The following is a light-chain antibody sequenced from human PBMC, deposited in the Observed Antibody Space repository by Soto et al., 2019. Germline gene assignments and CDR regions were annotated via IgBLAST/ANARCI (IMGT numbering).Light chain of an antibody. J-gene: IGLJ2*01. CDR1: SSDVGGYNY. V-gene: IGLV2-8*01. CDR2: EVN. CDR3: SSYAGNNLLV. Sequence: QSALTQPPSASGSPGQSVTISCTGTSSDVGGYNYVSWYQQHPGKAPRLMIYEVNKRPSGVPYRFSGSKSGNTASLTVSGLQADAEAVYYCSSYAGNNLLVFGGGTKLTVL.